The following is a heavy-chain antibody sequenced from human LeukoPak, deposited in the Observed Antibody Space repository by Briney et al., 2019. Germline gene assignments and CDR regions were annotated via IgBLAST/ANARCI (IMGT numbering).Heavy chain of an antibody. J-gene: IGHJ4*02. D-gene: IGHD3-16*01. V-gene: IGHV5-51*01. CDR3: ARQYRLGGRRGFDF. Sequence: GESLKISCKGSGYSFTTYWIAWVRQMPGKGLEWMGIIHPADSDTRYSPSFEGQVSISADKSFSIASLQWSSLKASDTGMYYCARQYRLGGRRGFDFWGQGTPVTVSS. CDR2: IHPADSDT. CDR1: GYSFTTYW.